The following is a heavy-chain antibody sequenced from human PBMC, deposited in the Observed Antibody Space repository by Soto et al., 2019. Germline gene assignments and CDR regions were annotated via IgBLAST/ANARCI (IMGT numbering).Heavy chain of an antibody. CDR3: ARVWGGAFDI. V-gene: IGHV4-61*01. CDR1: GGSVSSGSYY. Sequence: PSETLSLTCTVSGGSVSSGSYYWSWIRQPPGKGLEWIGYIYYSGSTNYNPSLKSRVTISVDTSKNQFSLKLSSVTAADTAGYYCARVWGGAFDIWGQGTMVTVSS. D-gene: IGHD3-10*01. J-gene: IGHJ3*02. CDR2: IYYSGST.